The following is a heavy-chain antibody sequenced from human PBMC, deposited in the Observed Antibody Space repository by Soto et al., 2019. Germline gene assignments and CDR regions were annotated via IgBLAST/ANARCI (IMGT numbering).Heavy chain of an antibody. V-gene: IGHV4-34*01. CDR1: GGSFSGYY. J-gene: IGHJ6*02. CDR2: INHSGST. Sequence: QVQLQQWGAGLLKPSETLSLTCAVYGGSFSGYYWSWIRQPPGKGLEWMGEINHSGSTNYNPSLKSRVTISVDTSKNQFSLKLSSVTAAHTAVYYCARGRIAARPGYYYYGMDVWGQGTTVTVSS. CDR3: ARGRIAARPGYYYYGMDV. D-gene: IGHD6-6*01.